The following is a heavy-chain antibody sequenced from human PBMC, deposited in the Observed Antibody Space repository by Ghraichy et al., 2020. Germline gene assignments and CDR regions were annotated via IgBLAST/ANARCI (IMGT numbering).Heavy chain of an antibody. V-gene: IGHV2-70*01. Sequence: SGPTLVKPTQTLTLTCTFSGFSLSTSGMCVSWIRQPPGKALEWLALIDWDDDKYYSTSLKTRLTISKDTSKNQVVLTMTNMDPVETATYYCARSQYYDFWSGYYTGNNFDYWGQGTLVTVSS. CDR1: GFSLSTSGMC. D-gene: IGHD3-3*01. CDR3: ARSQYYDFWSGYYTGNNFDY. J-gene: IGHJ4*02. CDR2: IDWDDDK.